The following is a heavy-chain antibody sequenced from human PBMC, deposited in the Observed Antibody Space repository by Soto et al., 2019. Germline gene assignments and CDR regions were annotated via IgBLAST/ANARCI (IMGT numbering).Heavy chain of an antibody. CDR2: ISYDGSNK. CDR1: GFTFSSYG. V-gene: IGHV3-30*18. Sequence: QVQLVESGGGVVQPGRSLRLSCAASGFTFSSYGMHWVRQAPGKGLEWVAVISYDGSNKYYADSVKGRFTISRDNSKNTRYLKMNGLRAEDTAVYYCAKDLKGLRFLGGLPNGFDPWGREPWSPSPQ. CDR3: AKDLKGLRFLGGLPNGFDP. D-gene: IGHD3-3*01. J-gene: IGHJ5*02.